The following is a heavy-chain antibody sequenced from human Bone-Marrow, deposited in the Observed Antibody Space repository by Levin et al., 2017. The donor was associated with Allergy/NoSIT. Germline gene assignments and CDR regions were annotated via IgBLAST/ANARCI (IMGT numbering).Heavy chain of an antibody. D-gene: IGHD3-22*01. CDR3: ARHYDSRGYYWGFFDY. CDR1: GFTFSSYA. V-gene: IGHV3-30*04. CDR2: ISYDGRTK. J-gene: IGHJ4*02. Sequence: GESLKISCAASGFTFSSYALHWVRQAPGKGLEWVALISYDGRTKYYADSVKGRFTISRDDSKNTLYLQMNSLRLEDTAVYYCARHYDSRGYYWGFFDYWGQGTLVTVSS.